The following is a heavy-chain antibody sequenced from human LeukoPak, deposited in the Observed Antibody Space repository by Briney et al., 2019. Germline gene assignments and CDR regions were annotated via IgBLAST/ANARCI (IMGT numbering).Heavy chain of an antibody. CDR1: GDSFSTYY. CDR2: IYDSGST. Sequence: SETLSLTCAVSGDSFSTYYWTWIRQPPGKGLEWIGYIYDSGSTNYNPSLKSRVTISVDTSKNQFSLKLSSVTAADTAVYFCARGSGWNYYYYYMYVWGKGTTVTVSS. V-gene: IGHV4-59*01. CDR3: ARGSGWNYYYYYMYV. D-gene: IGHD3-3*01. J-gene: IGHJ6*03.